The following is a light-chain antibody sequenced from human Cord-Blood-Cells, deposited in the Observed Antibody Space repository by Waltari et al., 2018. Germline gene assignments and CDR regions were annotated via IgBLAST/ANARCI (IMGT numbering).Light chain of an antibody. CDR1: SSDVGLYNL. Sequence: QSALTQPASVSGSPGRSITISCTGTSSDVGLYNLASWYQQHPGKAPKFMIYEGSKRPSGVSNRFSGSKSGNTASLTISGLQAEDEADYYCCSYAGSSTWVFGGGTKLTVL. CDR2: EGS. V-gene: IGLV2-23*01. CDR3: CSYAGSSTWV. J-gene: IGLJ3*02.